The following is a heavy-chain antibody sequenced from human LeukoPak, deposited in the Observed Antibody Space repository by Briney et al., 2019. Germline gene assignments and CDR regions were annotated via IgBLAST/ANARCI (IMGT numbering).Heavy chain of an antibody. CDR1: GFTFSNYW. J-gene: IGHJ4*02. CDR2: ISSDGSSI. CDR3: ARDLSVTTNY. Sequence: PGGSLRLSCAASGFTFSNYWMHWVRQAPGKGLVWASRISSDGSSISYADSVKGRFTISRDNAKNTLYLQMNSLRAEDTALYYCARDLSVTTNYWGQGTLVTVSS. V-gene: IGHV3-74*01. D-gene: IGHD4-17*01.